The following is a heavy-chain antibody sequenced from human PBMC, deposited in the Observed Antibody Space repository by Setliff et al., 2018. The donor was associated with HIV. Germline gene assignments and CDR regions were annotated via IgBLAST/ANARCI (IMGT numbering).Heavy chain of an antibody. CDR1: GLIVSSNY. CDR3: ARDLTLYKL. V-gene: IGHV3-53*01. D-gene: IGHD1-1*01. Sequence: GGSLRLSCTTSGLIVSSNYMSWVRQTPNKGLEWVSTAYTGDNVDYADSVKGRFSFSRDDSNNLLYLQMNSLRAEDTATYYCARDLTLYKLWGQGTLVTVSS. CDR2: AYTGDNV. J-gene: IGHJ4*02.